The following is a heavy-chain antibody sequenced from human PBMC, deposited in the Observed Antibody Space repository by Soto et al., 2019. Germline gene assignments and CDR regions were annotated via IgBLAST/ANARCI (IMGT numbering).Heavy chain of an antibody. CDR2: IYPGDSET. J-gene: IGHJ2*01. D-gene: IGHD6-19*01. Sequence: GESLKLSCECSGYRFTTYWIGWVRQMPGKGLEWMGIIYPGDSETRYNPSFQGHVTISADKSNNTTYLQWTSLKASDTATYYCARHLGVTVAGTRWYFDLWGRGTLVTVSS. V-gene: IGHV5-51*01. CDR1: GYRFTTYW. CDR3: ARHLGVTVAGTRWYFDL.